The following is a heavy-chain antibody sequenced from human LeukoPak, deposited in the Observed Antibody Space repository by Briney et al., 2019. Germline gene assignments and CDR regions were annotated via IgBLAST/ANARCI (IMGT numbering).Heavy chain of an antibody. CDR1: GFTFSSYW. Sequence: PGGSLRLSCAASGFTFSSYWMSWVRQAPGKGLEWVANIKQDGSEKYYVDSVKGRFTISRDNAKNSLYLQMSSLRAEDTAVYYCAREDYYDSSGYPNGMDVWGQGTTVTVSS. CDR2: IKQDGSEK. CDR3: AREDYYDSSGYPNGMDV. D-gene: IGHD3-22*01. V-gene: IGHV3-7*01. J-gene: IGHJ6*02.